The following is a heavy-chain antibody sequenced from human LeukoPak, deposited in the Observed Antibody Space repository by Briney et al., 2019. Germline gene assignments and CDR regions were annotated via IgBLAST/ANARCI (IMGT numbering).Heavy chain of an antibody. CDR2: ISSSGSTI. CDR3: ARMSLRSSGLLIYFDY. J-gene: IGHJ4*02. D-gene: IGHD3-22*01. CDR1: GFTFSDYY. V-gene: IGHV3-11*01. Sequence: PGGSLRLSCAASGFTFSDYYMSWIRQAPGKGLEWVSYISSSGSTIYYADSVKGRFTISRDNAKNSLYLQMNSLRAEDTAVYYCARMSLRSSGLLIYFDYWGQGTLVTVSS.